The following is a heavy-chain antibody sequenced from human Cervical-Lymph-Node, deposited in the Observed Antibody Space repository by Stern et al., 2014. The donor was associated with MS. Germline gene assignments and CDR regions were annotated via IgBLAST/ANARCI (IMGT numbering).Heavy chain of an antibody. Sequence: QVQLVQSGAEVKKPGASVKVSCKASGYTFTSYYMHWVRQAPGQGLEWMGIINPSGGSTSYAQKFQGRVTMTRDTSTSTVYMELSSLRSEDTAVYYCAREWASVDIVATFDPWGQGTLVTVSS. CDR2: INPSGGST. J-gene: IGHJ5*02. D-gene: IGHD5-12*01. CDR1: GYTFTSYY. CDR3: AREWASVDIVATFDP. V-gene: IGHV1-46*03.